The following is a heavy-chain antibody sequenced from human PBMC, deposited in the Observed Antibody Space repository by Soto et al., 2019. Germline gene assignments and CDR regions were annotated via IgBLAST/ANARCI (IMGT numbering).Heavy chain of an antibody. J-gene: IGHJ2*01. D-gene: IGHD5-18*01. CDR2: ISYDGSNK. CDR1: GFTFSSYG. CDR3: AKKKNFGFRYGYDSGDWYFHL. V-gene: IGHV3-30*18. Sequence: QVQLVESGGGVVQPGRSLRLSCAASGFTFSSYGMHWVRQAPGKGLEWVAVISYDGSNKDYADSVKGRFTISRDNSKDPLYFQMNSLRAEDTAVYYCAKKKNFGFRYGYDSGDWYFHLWGRGTLVTVSS.